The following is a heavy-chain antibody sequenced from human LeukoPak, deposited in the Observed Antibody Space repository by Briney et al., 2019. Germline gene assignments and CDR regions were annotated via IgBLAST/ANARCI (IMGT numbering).Heavy chain of an antibody. CDR2: ISASGAST. J-gene: IGHJ4*02. CDR1: GLTVTSNY. D-gene: IGHD1-26*01. CDR3: AKGVGLTKRGIEY. Sequence: GGSLRLSCAASGLTVTSNYMTWVRQAPGKGLEWVSAISASGASTYYADSVKGRFTISRDNSKNTVYLQMNSLRAEDTAVHYCAKGVGLTKRGIEYWGQGTLVTVSS. V-gene: IGHV3-23*01.